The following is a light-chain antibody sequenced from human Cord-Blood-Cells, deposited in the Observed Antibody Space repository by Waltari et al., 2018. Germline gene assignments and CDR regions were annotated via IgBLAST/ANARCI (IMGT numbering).Light chain of an antibody. V-gene: IGKV3-11*01. CDR2: DAS. Sequence: EIVLTQSPATLSLSPGEIATLYCRASQSVSSYLAWYQQKPGQAPRLLIYDASNRATGIPARFSGSGSGTDFTLTISSLEPEDFAVYYCQQRSNWPYTFGQGTKLEI. CDR1: QSVSSY. CDR3: QQRSNWPYT. J-gene: IGKJ2*01.